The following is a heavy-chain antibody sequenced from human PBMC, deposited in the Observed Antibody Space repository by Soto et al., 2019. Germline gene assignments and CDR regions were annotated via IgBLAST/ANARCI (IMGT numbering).Heavy chain of an antibody. D-gene: IGHD2-15*01. J-gene: IGHJ6*03. CDR3: ASSGCSGGSCYSKYYYDSMDF. Sequence: QVQLVQSGAEVKKPGASVKVSCKASGYTFTSYAMHWVRQAPGQRLEWMGWINAGNGNTKYSQKFQGRVTITRDTSASAGYMELSSMRSEDTAVYYCASSGCSGGSCYSKYYYDSMDFWGKGTTVTVSS. V-gene: IGHV1-3*01. CDR1: GYTFTSYA. CDR2: INAGNGNT.